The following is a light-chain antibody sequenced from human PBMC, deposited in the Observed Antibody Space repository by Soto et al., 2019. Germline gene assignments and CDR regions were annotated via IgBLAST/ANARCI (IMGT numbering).Light chain of an antibody. CDR2: DAS. CDR3: QEYNNWPPWT. J-gene: IGKJ1*01. CDR1: QSVSNN. Sequence: ILMTQSPATLSVSPGERATLSCRASQSVSNNLAWYQQKPGQAPRLLIYDASTRATGIPARFSGSGSGTDFTLTISVLESGDFAVYFCQEYNNWPPWTFGQGTKVEIK. V-gene: IGKV3-15*01.